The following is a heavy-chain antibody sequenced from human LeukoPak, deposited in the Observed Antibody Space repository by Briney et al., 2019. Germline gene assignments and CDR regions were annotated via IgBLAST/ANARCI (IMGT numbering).Heavy chain of an antibody. CDR1: GGSISSYY. V-gene: IGHV4-59*12. CDR3: ARGFGLTGYYYFDY. CDR2: IYYSGST. D-gene: IGHD3-9*01. J-gene: IGHJ4*02. Sequence: PSETLSLTCTVSGGSISSYYWSWIRQPPGKGLEWIGYIYYSGSTNYNPSLKSRVTISVDTSKNQFSLKLSSVTAADTAVYYCARGFGLTGYYYFDYWGQGTLVTVSS.